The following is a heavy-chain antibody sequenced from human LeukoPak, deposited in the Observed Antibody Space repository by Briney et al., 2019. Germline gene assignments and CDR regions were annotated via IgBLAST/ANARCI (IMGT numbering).Heavy chain of an antibody. V-gene: IGHV4-38-2*01. CDR1: GYSISSGYY. Sequence: KPSETLSPTCAVSGYSISSGYYWGWIRQPPGKGLEWIGSIYHSGSTYYNPSLKSRVTISVDTSKNQFSLKLSSVTAADTAVYYCARLGDDFWSGYSSSSSPEYYFDYWGQGTLVTVSS. CDR2: IYHSGST. CDR3: ARLGDDFWSGYSSSSSPEYYFDY. D-gene: IGHD3-3*01. J-gene: IGHJ4*02.